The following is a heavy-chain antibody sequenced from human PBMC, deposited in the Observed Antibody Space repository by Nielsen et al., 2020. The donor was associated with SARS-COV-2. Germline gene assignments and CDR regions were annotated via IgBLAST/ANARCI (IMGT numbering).Heavy chain of an antibody. CDR2: IKSKEDGGTT. CDR3: GLSGTYGSRWFDP. V-gene: IGHV3-15*01. CDR1: GFTFSDAW. Sequence: GGSLRLSCAASGFTFSDAWMSWVRQAPGKGLEWVGRIKSKEDGGTTDYAAPVKGRFTISRDDSKNMLYLQMNSLKTEDTAVYYCGLSGTYGSRWFDPWGQGTLVTVSS. J-gene: IGHJ5*02. D-gene: IGHD1-20*01.